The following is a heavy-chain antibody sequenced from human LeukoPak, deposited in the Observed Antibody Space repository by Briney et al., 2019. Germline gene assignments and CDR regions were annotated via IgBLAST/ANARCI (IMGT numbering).Heavy chain of an antibody. Sequence: GGSLRLSCAASGFTFSSYAMHWVRQAPGKGLEWVAVISYDGSNKYYADSVKGRFTISRDNSKNTLYLQMNSLRAEDTAVYYCAKGGNDILTGYDYWGQGTLVTVSS. J-gene: IGHJ4*02. D-gene: IGHD3-9*01. V-gene: IGHV3-30*04. CDR3: AKGGNDILTGYDY. CDR1: GFTFSSYA. CDR2: ISYDGSNK.